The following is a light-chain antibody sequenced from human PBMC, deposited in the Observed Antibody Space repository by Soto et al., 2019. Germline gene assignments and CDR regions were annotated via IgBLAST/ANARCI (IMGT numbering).Light chain of an antibody. J-gene: IGKJ1*01. CDR1: QSISSW. CDR3: LQDYNYPQT. V-gene: IGKV1-5*03. CDR2: KAS. Sequence: TQSPSSLSAPVGDRVTITCRASQSISSWLAWYQQKPGKAPKLLIYKASSLESGVPSRFSGSGSGTEFTLTISSLQPEDFATYYCLQDYNYPQTFGQGTKVDIK.